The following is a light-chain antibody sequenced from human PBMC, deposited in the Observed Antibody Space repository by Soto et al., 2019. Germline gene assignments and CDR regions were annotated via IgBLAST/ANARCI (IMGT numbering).Light chain of an antibody. J-gene: IGLJ2*01. V-gene: IGLV2-14*01. Sequence: QSVLTQPASLSGSPGQSITISCTGTSSDVGAYDSVSWYQQHPGKAPKLMIYDVNNRPLGVSNRFSGSKSGNTASLTISGLQTEDEADYYCSSYTSSYTLVFGGGTKLTVL. CDR2: DVN. CDR1: SSDVGAYDS. CDR3: SSYTSSYTLV.